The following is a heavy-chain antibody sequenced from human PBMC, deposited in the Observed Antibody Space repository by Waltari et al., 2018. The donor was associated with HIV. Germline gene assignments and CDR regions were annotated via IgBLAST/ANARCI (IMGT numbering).Heavy chain of an antibody. V-gene: IGHV1-69-2*01. CDR1: GYTFTDYY. Sequence: EVQLVQSGAEVKKPGATVKISCKVSGYTFTDYYMHWLQQAPGKGLEWMGLVDPEDGETIYAEKFQGRVTITADTSTDTAYMELSSLRSEDTAVYYCATLRGVTRNYYYYGMDVWGQGTTVTVSS. CDR3: ATLRGVTRNYYYYGMDV. CDR2: VDPEDGET. D-gene: IGHD4-4*01. J-gene: IGHJ6*02.